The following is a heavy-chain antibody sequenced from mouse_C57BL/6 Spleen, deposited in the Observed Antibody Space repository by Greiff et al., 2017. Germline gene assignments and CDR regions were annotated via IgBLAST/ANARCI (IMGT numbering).Heavy chain of an antibody. CDR2: ILPGSGST. Sequence: QVQLKQSGAELMKPGASVKLSCKATGYTFTGYWIEWVKQRPGHGLEWIGEILPGSGSTNYNEKFKGKATFTADTSSNTAYMQLSSLTTEDSAIYYCARCSIYYDYDGFAYWGQGTLVTVSA. J-gene: IGHJ3*01. D-gene: IGHD2-4*01. CDR3: ARCSIYYDYDGFAY. V-gene: IGHV1-9*01. CDR1: GYTFTGYW.